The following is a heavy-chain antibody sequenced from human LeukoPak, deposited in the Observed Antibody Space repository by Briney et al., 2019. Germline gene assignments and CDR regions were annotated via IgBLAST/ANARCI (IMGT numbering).Heavy chain of an antibody. V-gene: IGHV3-43*02. CDR1: GFTFDDXX. Sequence: GGSLRLSCAXSGFTFDDXXXXXXXXAXGXXXXXXXLISGXXGTTYYAXXXKGRXXISGDNSKNSLYLQMNSLRTEDTALYYCAKDLASVYDAFNIWGQGTMVTVSS. J-gene: IGHJ3*02. CDR3: AKDLASVYDAFNI. CDR2: ISGXXGTT.